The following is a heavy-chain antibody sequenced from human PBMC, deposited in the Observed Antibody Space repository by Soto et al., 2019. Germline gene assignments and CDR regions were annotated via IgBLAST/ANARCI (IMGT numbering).Heavy chain of an antibody. V-gene: IGHV1-8*01. CDR2: MQPSTGRT. Sequence: ASLSVYCRRSGSRVRSHDMDGLRQTAGQGLEWMGWMQPSTGRTGYAQKFQGRVTMTRDTSINTAYMELTTLTSDDTAFYYCARGVSAGVDYWGQGSLVTVSS. CDR3: ARGVSAGVDY. D-gene: IGHD1-26*01. J-gene: IGHJ4*02. CDR1: GSRVRSHD.